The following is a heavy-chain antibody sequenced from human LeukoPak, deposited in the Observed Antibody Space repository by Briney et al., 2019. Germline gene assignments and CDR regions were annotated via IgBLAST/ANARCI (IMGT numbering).Heavy chain of an antibody. V-gene: IGHV1-58*01. D-gene: IGHD6-19*01. Sequence: ASVKVSCKASGFTFTSSAVQWVRQARGQRVEWIGWIVVGSGNTNYAQKFQERVTITRDMSTSTAYMELSSLRSEDTAVYYCAAGSKEQWLTFDYWGQGTLVTVSS. CDR3: AAGSKEQWLTFDY. CDR1: GFTFTSSA. CDR2: IVVGSGNT. J-gene: IGHJ4*02.